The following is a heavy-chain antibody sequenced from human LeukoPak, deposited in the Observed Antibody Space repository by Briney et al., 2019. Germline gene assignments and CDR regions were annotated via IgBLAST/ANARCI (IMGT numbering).Heavy chain of an antibody. D-gene: IGHD6-19*01. V-gene: IGHV3-9*01. CDR1: GFTFSSYS. CDR3: SRSSGRDYYYGMDV. CDR2: ISWNSGSI. J-gene: IGHJ6*02. Sequence: GGSLRLSCAASGFTFSSYSMNWVRQAPGKGLEWVSGISWNSGSIGYADSVKGRFTISRDNAKNSLYLQMNSLRAEDTALYYCSRSSGRDYYYGMDVWGQGTAVTVSS.